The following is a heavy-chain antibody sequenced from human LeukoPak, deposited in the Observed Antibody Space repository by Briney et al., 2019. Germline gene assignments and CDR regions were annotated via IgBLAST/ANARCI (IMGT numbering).Heavy chain of an antibody. V-gene: IGHV4-59*01. Sequence: SETLSLACSVSGDSISGNYWSWIRQPPGKGLEWIGYIYYSGSTNYNPSLKSRVTISVDTSKNQFSLKLSSVTAADTAVYYCARDSRRDSSGYSIDYWGQGTLVTVSS. CDR1: GDSISGNY. J-gene: IGHJ4*02. CDR2: IYYSGST. D-gene: IGHD3-22*01. CDR3: ARDSRRDSSGYSIDY.